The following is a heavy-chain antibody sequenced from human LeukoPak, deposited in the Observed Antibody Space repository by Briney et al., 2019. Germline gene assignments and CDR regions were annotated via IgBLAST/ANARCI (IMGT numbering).Heavy chain of an antibody. J-gene: IGHJ4*02. CDR2: IYSGGST. D-gene: IGHD3-10*01. CDR1: GFTVSSNY. Sequence: GGSLRLSCAASGFTVSSNYMSWVRQAPGKGLEWVSVIYSGGSTYYADSVKGRFTISRDNYKNTLYLQMNSLRAEDTAVYYCARMVRGFFDYWGQGTLVTVSS. V-gene: IGHV3-66*01. CDR3: ARMVRGFFDY.